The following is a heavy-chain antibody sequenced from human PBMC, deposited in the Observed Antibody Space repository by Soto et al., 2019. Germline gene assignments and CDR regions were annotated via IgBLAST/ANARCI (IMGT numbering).Heavy chain of an antibody. V-gene: IGHV3-48*02. J-gene: IGHJ6*02. CDR3: ARDPPNFYYYGMDV. Sequence: GGSLRLSCAASGFTLSSYSMTWVRQAPGKGLEWLSYISRSSSTINYADSVKGRFTISRDNAKNSVYLELNSLRDEDTAVYYCARDPPNFYYYGMDVWGQGTTVTVSS. CDR1: GFTLSSYS. CDR2: ISRSSSTI.